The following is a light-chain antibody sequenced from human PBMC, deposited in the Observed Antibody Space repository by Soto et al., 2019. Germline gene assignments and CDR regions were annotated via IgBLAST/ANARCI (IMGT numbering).Light chain of an antibody. J-gene: IGKJ5*01. CDR1: QSVGSY. Sequence: EIVLTQSPATLSLFPGERATLSCRASQSVGSYLAWYQQKPGQAPRLLIYDAFNRATGIPARFSGIGSGTDFTLTISSLEPEDFAVYYCQQRSKWPPEITFGQGTRLEVK. CDR2: DAF. V-gene: IGKV3-11*01. CDR3: QQRSKWPPEIT.